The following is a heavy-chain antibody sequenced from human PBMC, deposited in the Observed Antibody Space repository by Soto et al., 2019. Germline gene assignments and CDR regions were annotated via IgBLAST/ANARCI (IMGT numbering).Heavy chain of an antibody. CDR3: AKLNLGEVALEYPNYYYMDV. CDR1: GFSISDYA. J-gene: IGHJ6*03. D-gene: IGHD1-1*01. Sequence: EVQLLESGGGLEQPGGSLRLSCGASGFSISDYAMTWVRQAPGNGLEWVSWVSGRGGSIIYADSVRGRFTISRDNSENTLSLEMNRLRAEDTAVYYCAKLNLGEVALEYPNYYYMDVWGKGTTVTVSS. CDR2: VSGRGGSI. V-gene: IGHV3-23*01.